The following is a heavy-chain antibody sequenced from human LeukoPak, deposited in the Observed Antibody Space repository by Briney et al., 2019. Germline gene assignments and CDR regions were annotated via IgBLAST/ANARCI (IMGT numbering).Heavy chain of an antibody. V-gene: IGHV3-21*01. CDR3: AGARSDYGGTIDY. Sequence: PGGSLRLSCAASGFTFSSYSMNWVRQAPGKGLEWVSSISSSSSYIYYADSVKGRFTISRDNAKNSLYLQMNSLRAEDTAVYYCAGARSDYGGTIDYWGQGTLATVSS. J-gene: IGHJ4*02. CDR1: GFTFSSYS. D-gene: IGHD4-23*01. CDR2: ISSSSSYI.